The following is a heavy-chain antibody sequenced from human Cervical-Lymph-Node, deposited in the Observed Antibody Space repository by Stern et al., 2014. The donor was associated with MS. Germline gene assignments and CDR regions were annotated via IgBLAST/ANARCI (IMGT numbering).Heavy chain of an antibody. Sequence: EVQLVESGGGVIQPGGSLRLSCTASGFTVSRDYMTWVRQAPGKGLEWVSLITNVGSTFYPVSVKGRFTISRDDSKNTVYLHMTSLRAEDTAMYYCARDTSSPERSDWWGQGTLVTVSS. J-gene: IGHJ4*02. CDR3: ARDTSSPERSDW. V-gene: IGHV3-53*01. CDR1: GFTVSRDY. D-gene: IGHD1-1*01. CDR2: ITNVGST.